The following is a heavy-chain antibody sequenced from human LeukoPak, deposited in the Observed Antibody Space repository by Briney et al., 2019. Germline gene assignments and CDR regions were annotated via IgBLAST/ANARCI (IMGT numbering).Heavy chain of an antibody. Sequence: GGSLRLSCAASGFTVSSNYMSWVRQAPGKGLEWVSVIYSGGSTYCADSVKGRFTISRDNSKNTLYLQMNSLRAEDTAVYYCARERGDIVVVPPPGDGMDVWGQGTTVTVSS. J-gene: IGHJ6*02. D-gene: IGHD2-2*01. CDR1: GFTVSSNY. CDR2: IYSGGST. CDR3: ARERGDIVVVPPPGDGMDV. V-gene: IGHV3-66*01.